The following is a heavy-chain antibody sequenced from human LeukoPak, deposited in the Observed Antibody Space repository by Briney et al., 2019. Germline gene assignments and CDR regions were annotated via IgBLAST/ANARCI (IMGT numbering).Heavy chain of an antibody. CDR2: ISGSGGAT. J-gene: IGHJ2*01. D-gene: IGHD6-19*01. CDR3: AKAVTGYRFFDL. Sequence: PGGSLRLSCAASGFTFRTYAMSWVRQAPGKGLEWVSAISGSGGATDFADSVRGRFTISRDNSKNTLYLGMSSLRAEDTAVYYCAKAVTGYRFFDLWGRGTLVTVSS. CDR1: GFTFRTYA. V-gene: IGHV3-23*01.